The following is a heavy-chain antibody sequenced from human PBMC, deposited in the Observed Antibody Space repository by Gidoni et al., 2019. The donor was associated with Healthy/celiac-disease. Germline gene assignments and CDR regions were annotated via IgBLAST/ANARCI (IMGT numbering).Heavy chain of an antibody. J-gene: IGHJ4*02. CDR1: GFPFSSSA. CDR3: AKDGPDWGYYDSSGYRGYYFDY. CDR2: ISGSGGST. Sequence: EVPLLESGGGLVQPGGSLRLSCAASGFPFSSSAMSWVRQAPGKGLEWVSAISGSGGSTYYADSVKGRFTISRDNSKNTLYLQMNSLRAEDTAVYYCAKDGPDWGYYDSSGYRGYYFDYWGQGTLVTVSS. V-gene: IGHV3-23*01. D-gene: IGHD3-22*01.